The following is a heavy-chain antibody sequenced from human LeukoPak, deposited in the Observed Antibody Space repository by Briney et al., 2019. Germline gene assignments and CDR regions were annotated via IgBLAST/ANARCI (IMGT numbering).Heavy chain of an antibody. D-gene: IGHD2-2*01. Sequence: KPSETLSLTCAVYGGSFSGYYWSWIRQPPGKGLEWIGEINHSGSTNYNPSLKSRVTISVDTSKNQFSLKLSSVTAADTAVYYCARVRRRYCSSTSCSRREYFDYWGQGTLVTVSS. J-gene: IGHJ4*02. CDR3: ARVRRRYCSSTSCSRREYFDY. CDR1: GGSFSGYY. CDR2: INHSGST. V-gene: IGHV4-34*01.